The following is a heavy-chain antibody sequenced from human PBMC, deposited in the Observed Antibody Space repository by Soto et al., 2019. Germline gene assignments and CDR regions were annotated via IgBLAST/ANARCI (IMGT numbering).Heavy chain of an antibody. V-gene: IGHV1-69*02. J-gene: IGHJ4*02. CDR2: IIPILGIA. Sequence: QVQLVQSGAEVKKPGSSAKVSCKASGGTFSSYTISWVRQAPGQGLEWMGRIIPILGIANYAQKFQGRVTITADKSTSTAYMELSSLRSEDTAVYYCARGDYIWGSYHDYWGQGTLVTVSS. CDR1: GGTFSSYT. D-gene: IGHD3-16*02. CDR3: ARGDYIWGSYHDY.